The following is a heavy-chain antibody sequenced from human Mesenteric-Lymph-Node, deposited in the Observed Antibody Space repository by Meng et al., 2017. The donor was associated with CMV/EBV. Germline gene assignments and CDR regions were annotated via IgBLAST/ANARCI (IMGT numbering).Heavy chain of an antibody. CDR3: AKDLTDIVVVPAASGPTYYYYYGMDV. CDR2: IHYDGSSK. CDR1: GFTFTSYG. J-gene: IGHJ6*02. V-gene: IGHV3-30*02. D-gene: IGHD2-2*01. Sequence: GESLKISCAASGFTFTSYGMHWVRQAPGKGLEWVAFIHYDGSSKYYADSVRGRFTISRDNSENTLYLQMNSLRAEDTAVYYCAKDLTDIVVVPAASGPTYYYYYGMDVWGQGTTVTVSS.